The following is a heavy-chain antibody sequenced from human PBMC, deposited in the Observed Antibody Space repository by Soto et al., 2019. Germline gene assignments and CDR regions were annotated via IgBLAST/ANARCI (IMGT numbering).Heavy chain of an antibody. Sequence: GGSLRLSCAASGFTFSSYWMSWVRQAPGKGLEWVANIKQDGSEKYYVDSVKGRFTISRDNAKNSLYLQMNSLRAEDSAVYYCASAMVRGVIDYWGQGTLVTVSS. J-gene: IGHJ4*02. CDR2: IKQDGSEK. D-gene: IGHD3-10*01. CDR1: GFTFSSYW. CDR3: ASAMVRGVIDY. V-gene: IGHV3-7*01.